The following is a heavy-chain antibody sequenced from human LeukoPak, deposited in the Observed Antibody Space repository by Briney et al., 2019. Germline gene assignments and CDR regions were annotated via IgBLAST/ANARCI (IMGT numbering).Heavy chain of an antibody. CDR3: ARDPYVAGDH. CDR2: IKPHNGDT. Sequence: ASVKVSCKASGYTFTDYHMHWVRQAPGQGLEWMGRIKPHNGDTDCAQRFQGRVTLTRDTSTRTAYMELSSLRSDDTAVYYCARDPYVAGDHWGQGTLVTVSS. D-gene: IGHD3-16*01. V-gene: IGHV1-2*06. J-gene: IGHJ4*02. CDR1: GYTFTDYH.